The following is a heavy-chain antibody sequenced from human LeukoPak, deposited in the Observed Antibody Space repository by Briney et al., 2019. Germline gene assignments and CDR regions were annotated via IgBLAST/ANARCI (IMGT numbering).Heavy chain of an antibody. Sequence: GRSLRLSCAASGFTFSSYAMHWVRQAPGKGLEWVAVISYDGSNKYYADSVKGRFTISRDNSKNTLYLQMNSLRAEDTAVYYCARDYYDSSGYAALSDNFDYWGQGTLVTVSS. CDR3: ARDYYDSSGYAALSDNFDY. CDR2: ISYDGSNK. CDR1: GFTFSSYA. V-gene: IGHV3-30-3*01. J-gene: IGHJ4*02. D-gene: IGHD3-22*01.